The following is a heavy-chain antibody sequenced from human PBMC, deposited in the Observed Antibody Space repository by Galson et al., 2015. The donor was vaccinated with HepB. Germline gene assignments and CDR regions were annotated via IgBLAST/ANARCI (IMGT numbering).Heavy chain of an antibody. CDR2: ISAGGHTT. Sequence: SLRLSCAASGFTFTSYALNWVRQAPGKGLEWVSGISAGGHTTYYADSVKGRFTISRDSSKNMLYLQMNSLRAEDTAIYYCAKDIPAENSGYYYAFDHWGQGSLVVVSS. CDR1: GFTFTSYA. J-gene: IGHJ4*02. CDR3: AKDIPAENSGYYYAFDH. D-gene: IGHD3-22*01. V-gene: IGHV3-23*01.